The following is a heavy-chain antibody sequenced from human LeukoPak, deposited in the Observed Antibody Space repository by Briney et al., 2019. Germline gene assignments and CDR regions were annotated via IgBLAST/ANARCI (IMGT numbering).Heavy chain of an antibody. J-gene: IGHJ4*02. CDR2: IYSGGST. CDR1: GFTVSSNY. V-gene: IGHV3-53*01. D-gene: IGHD3-10*01. Sequence: GGSLRLSCAASGFTVSSNYMSWVRQAPGRGLEWVSVIYSGGSTYYADSVKGRFTISRDNSKNTLYLQMNSLRAEDTAVYYCAKDSGGTGFDYWGQGTLVTVSS. CDR3: AKDSGGTGFDY.